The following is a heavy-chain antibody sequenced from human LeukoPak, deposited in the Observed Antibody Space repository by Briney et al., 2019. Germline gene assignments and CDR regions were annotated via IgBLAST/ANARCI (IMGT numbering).Heavy chain of an antibody. Sequence: PGGSLSLSCADSGCTVSSNYRRCVRQAPGKGLEWVSVIYSGGSTHYADSVKGRFTISRDNSKNTLYLQMNTLRAEDTAVYYCAIDRLHYDILTGYPADWGQGTLVTVSS. CDR3: AIDRLHYDILTGYPAD. V-gene: IGHV3-66*01. CDR2: IYSGGST. J-gene: IGHJ4*02. CDR1: GCTVSSNY. D-gene: IGHD3-9*01.